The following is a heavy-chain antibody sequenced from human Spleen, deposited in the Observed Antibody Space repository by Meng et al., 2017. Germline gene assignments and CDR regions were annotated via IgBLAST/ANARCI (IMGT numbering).Heavy chain of an antibody. J-gene: IGHJ5*02. V-gene: IGHV1-18*01. Sequence: QVQPVQSGPEVKKPGASVKVSCKASGYTFTSSGISWVRQAPGQGLEWMGWISASNGNSNYAQKLQGRVTLTTDTSTSTAYMELRSLTSDDTAVYYCVRDIDPFDRWGQGTLVTVSS. CDR1: GYTFTSSG. CDR2: ISASNGNS. D-gene: IGHD3-16*02. CDR3: VRDIDPFDR.